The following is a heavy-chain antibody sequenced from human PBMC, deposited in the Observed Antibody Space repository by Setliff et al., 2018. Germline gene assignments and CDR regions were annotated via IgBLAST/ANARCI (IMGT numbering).Heavy chain of an antibody. D-gene: IGHD3-22*01. CDR3: ARGSSGYYYVGYYFDY. CDR2: ISSSSSTI. J-gene: IGHJ4*02. CDR1: GFTFSSYS. V-gene: IGHV3-48*01. Sequence: GGSLRLSCAASGFTFSSYSMNWVRQAPGKGLEWVSHISSSSSTIYYADSVKGRFTISRDNAKNSLYLQMNSLRAEDTAVYYCARGSSGYYYVGYYFDYWGQGTLVTVSS.